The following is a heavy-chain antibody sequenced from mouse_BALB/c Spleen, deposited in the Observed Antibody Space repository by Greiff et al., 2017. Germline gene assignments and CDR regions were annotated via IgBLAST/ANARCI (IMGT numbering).Heavy chain of an antibody. D-gene: IGHD1-1*01. Sequence: EVKLMESGPSLVKPSQTLSLTCSVTGDSITSGYWNWIRKFPGNKLEYMGYISYSGSTYYNPSLKSRISITRDTSKNQYYLQLNSVTTEDTATYYCARSITTVVAEFDYWGQGTTLTVSS. CDR3: ARSITTVVAEFDY. J-gene: IGHJ2*01. CDR1: GDSITSGY. V-gene: IGHV3-8*02. CDR2: ISYSGST.